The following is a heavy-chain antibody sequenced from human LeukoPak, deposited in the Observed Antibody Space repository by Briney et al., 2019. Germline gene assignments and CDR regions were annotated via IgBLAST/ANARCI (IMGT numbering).Heavy chain of an antibody. D-gene: IGHD2-2*01. V-gene: IGHV4-59*01. CDR2: IYYSGST. J-gene: IGHJ6*03. Sequence: SETRSLTCTVSGGSISSYYWSWIRQPPGKGLEWIGCIYYSGSTNYNPSLKSRVTISVDTSKNQFSLKLSSVTAADTAVYYCARACSSTSCYNYHYMDVWGKGTTVTVSS. CDR1: GGSISSYY. CDR3: ARACSSTSCYNYHYMDV.